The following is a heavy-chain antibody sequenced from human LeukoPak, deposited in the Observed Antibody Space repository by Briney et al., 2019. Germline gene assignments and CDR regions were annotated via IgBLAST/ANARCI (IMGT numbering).Heavy chain of an antibody. CDR3: ARRPTDYDFWSGHPGGWFDP. CDR1: GGSISSSSYY. CDR2: IYYSGST. Sequence: SETLSLTCTVSGGSISSSSYYWGWIRQPPGKGLEWIGSIYYSGSTYYNPSLKSRVTISVDTSKNQFSLKLSSVTAADTAVYYCARRPTDYDFWSGHPGGWFDPWGQGTLVTVSS. D-gene: IGHD3-3*01. J-gene: IGHJ5*02. V-gene: IGHV4-39*01.